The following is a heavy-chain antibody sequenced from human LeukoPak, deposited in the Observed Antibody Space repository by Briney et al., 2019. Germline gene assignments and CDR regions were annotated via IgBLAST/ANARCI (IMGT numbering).Heavy chain of an antibody. CDR2: IHYTGST. CDR1: RGSISTYY. CDR3: ARVRPAPQNSDYWDY. J-gene: IGHJ4*02. D-gene: IGHD3-22*01. V-gene: IGHV4-59*13. Sequence: SETLSLTCTVSRGSISTYYWSWIRQTPGTTLEWIGNIHYTGSTIYRPSLKSRVTISLDTPKNQFSLSLTSVTTADTAIYYCARVRPAPQNSDYWDYCGQGIQVTVSS.